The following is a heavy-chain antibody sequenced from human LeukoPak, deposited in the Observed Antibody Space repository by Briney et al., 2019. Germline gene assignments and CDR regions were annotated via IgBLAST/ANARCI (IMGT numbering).Heavy chain of an antibody. CDR2: IRYDGSNK. Sequence: PGGSLRLSCAASGFTFSSYGMHWVRQAPGKGLEGVAFIRYDGSNKYYADSVKGRFTISRDNSKNTLYLQMNSLRAEDTAVYYCAKDGSSSWYSPLYYYYYYMDVWGKGTTVTVS. V-gene: IGHV3-30*02. CDR3: AKDGSSSWYSPLYYYYYYMDV. J-gene: IGHJ6*03. D-gene: IGHD6-13*01. CDR1: GFTFSSYG.